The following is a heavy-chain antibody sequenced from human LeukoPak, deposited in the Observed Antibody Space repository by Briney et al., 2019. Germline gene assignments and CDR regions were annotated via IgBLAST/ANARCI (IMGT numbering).Heavy chain of an antibody. CDR3: ARWRDSGSFFDY. Sequence: GGSLRLSCAASGFTFSSYGMHWVRQAPGKGLEWVAVIWYDGSNKYYADSVKGRFTISRDNSKNTLDLQMNSLRAEDTAVYYCARWRDSGSFFDYWGQGTLVTVSS. CDR2: IWYDGSNK. CDR1: GFTFSSYG. D-gene: IGHD1-26*01. J-gene: IGHJ4*02. V-gene: IGHV3-33*01.